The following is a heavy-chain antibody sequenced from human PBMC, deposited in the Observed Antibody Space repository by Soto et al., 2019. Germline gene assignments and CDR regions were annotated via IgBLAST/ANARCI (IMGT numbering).Heavy chain of an antibody. J-gene: IGHJ6*01. V-gene: IGHV3-30*18. CDR1: GFTFSSYG. CDR3: AKDGRDCSGGSCNYYYYYYGMDV. CDR2: ISYDGSNK. D-gene: IGHD2-15*01. Sequence: QVQLVESGGGVVQPGRSLRLSCAASGFTFSSYGMHWVRQAPGKGLEWVAVISYDGSNKYYADSVKGRFTISRDNSKNTLYLQMNSLRAEDTAVYYCAKDGRDCSGGSCNYYYYYYGMDVW.